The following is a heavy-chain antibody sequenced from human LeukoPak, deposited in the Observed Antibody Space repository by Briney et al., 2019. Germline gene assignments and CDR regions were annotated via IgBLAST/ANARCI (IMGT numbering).Heavy chain of an antibody. D-gene: IGHD6-19*01. Sequence: PGGSLRLSCAASGFPFSNYWMHWVRQAPGKGLVWVSRMNSDGSSTSYADSVKGRFTISRDNAKNTLYLQMNSLRAEDAAVYYCATVSRSSGWGYFDYWGPGTLVTVSS. V-gene: IGHV3-74*01. CDR2: MNSDGSST. J-gene: IGHJ4*02. CDR1: GFPFSNYW. CDR3: ATVSRSSGWGYFDY.